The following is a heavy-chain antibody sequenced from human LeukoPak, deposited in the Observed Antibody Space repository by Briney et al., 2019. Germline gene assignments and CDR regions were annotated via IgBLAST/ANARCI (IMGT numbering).Heavy chain of an antibody. CDR1: GFTFNTYA. J-gene: IGHJ4*02. V-gene: IGHV3-23*01. Sequence: GGSLRLSCAASGFTFNTYAMTWVRQAPGKGLEWVSAISGSGADTYYADSGKGRFTISRDNSKNTLYLQMNSLRAEDTAVYYCAKVGVGCSSTSCPKQYFDYWGQGTLVTVSS. D-gene: IGHD2-2*01. CDR3: AKVGVGCSSTSCPKQYFDY. CDR2: ISGSGADT.